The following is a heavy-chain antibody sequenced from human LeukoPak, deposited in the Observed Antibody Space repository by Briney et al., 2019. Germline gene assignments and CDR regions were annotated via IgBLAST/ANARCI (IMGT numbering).Heavy chain of an antibody. CDR2: IYTSGST. CDR3: ARVRRYCGGDCYSGWDDAFDI. Sequence: PPETLSLTCTVSGGSISSGSYYWSWIRQPAGKGLEWIGRIYTSGSTNYNPSLKSRVTISVDTSKNQFSLRLSSVTAADTAVYYCARVRRYCGGDCYSGWDDAFDIWGQGTMVTVSS. CDR1: GGSISSGSYY. D-gene: IGHD2-21*02. V-gene: IGHV4-61*02. J-gene: IGHJ3*02.